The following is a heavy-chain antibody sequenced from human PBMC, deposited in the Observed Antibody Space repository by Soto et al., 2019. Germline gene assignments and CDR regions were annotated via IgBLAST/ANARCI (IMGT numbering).Heavy chain of an antibody. Sequence: QVQLQESGPGLVKPSGTLSLTCAISGGSISSFNWWSWVRHPPGKGLEWIGQIYLGGSPTYIPSLSGRVTMSVDRSRNHFSLTLTSVTAADTAVYYCVRNGIGKGFDYWGQGTLVIVSS. D-gene: IGHD1-26*01. CDR2: IYLGGSP. V-gene: IGHV4-4*02. J-gene: IGHJ4*02. CDR1: GGSISSFNW. CDR3: VRNGIGKGFDY.